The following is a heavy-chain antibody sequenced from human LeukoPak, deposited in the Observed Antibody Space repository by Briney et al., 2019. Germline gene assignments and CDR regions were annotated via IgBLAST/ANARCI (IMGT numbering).Heavy chain of an antibody. CDR1: GVSFSGYY. CDR2: IYYSGST. J-gene: IGHJ4*02. D-gene: IGHD1-26*01. Sequence: SETLSLTCAVYGVSFSGYYWSWIRQPPGKVLEWIGSIYYSGSTYYNPSLKSRVTISVDTSKNQFSLKLSSVTAADTAVYYCARRKRSGSYSYWGQGTLVTVSS. CDR3: ARRKRSGSYSY. V-gene: IGHV4-34*01.